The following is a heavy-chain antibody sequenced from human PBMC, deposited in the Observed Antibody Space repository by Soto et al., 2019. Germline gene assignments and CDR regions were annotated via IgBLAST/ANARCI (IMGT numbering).Heavy chain of an antibody. D-gene: IGHD3-3*01. CDR3: ARYSRYDFLSDSTYPSYSFDY. Sequence: ASVKVSCKASGYTFTNYGITWVRQAPGQGLEWMGWISSYNGYTNYAQKLQGRVTMTTDISTTITYMEVRSLTSDDTAVYFCARYSRYDFLSDSTYPSYSFDYWGQGTLVTVSS. CDR2: ISSYNGYT. CDR1: GYTFTNYG. V-gene: IGHV1-18*01. J-gene: IGHJ4*02.